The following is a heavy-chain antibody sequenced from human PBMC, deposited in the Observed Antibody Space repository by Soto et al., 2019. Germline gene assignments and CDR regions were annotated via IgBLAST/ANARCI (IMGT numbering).Heavy chain of an antibody. Sequence: GGSLRLSCAASGFTFSNAWMNWVRQAPGKGLEWVGRIKSKTDGGTTDYAAPVKGRFTISRDDSKNTLYLQMNSLKTEDTAVYYCTTGDDSSGYYEWSYYYYGMDVWGQGTTVTVSS. V-gene: IGHV3-15*07. CDR3: TTGDDSSGYYEWSYYYYGMDV. D-gene: IGHD3-22*01. J-gene: IGHJ6*02. CDR2: IKSKTDGGTT. CDR1: GFTFSNAW.